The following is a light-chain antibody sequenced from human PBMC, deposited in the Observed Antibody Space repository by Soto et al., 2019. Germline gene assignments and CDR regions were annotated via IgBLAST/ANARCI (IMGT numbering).Light chain of an antibody. CDR3: QQYDSSPRA. Sequence: EIVLTQSAGTLSLSPGERATLSCRAIQSVSSSYLAWYQQKPGQAPRLLIYGASSRATGIPDRFSGSGSGTDFTLTISRLEPEDFAVYYCQQYDSSPRAFGQGTRLEIK. CDR1: QSVSSSY. CDR2: GAS. V-gene: IGKV3-20*01. J-gene: IGKJ5*01.